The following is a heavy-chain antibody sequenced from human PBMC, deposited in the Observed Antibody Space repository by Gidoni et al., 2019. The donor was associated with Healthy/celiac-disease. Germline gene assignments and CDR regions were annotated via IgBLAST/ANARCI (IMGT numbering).Heavy chain of an antibody. CDR3: ARDLGPHDDYVLFAHYYYGMDV. V-gene: IGHV3-21*01. Sequence: EVQLVESGGGLVKPGGSLRLSCAASGFTFSSSSMNWVRQAPGKGLEWVSSISSSSSYIYYADSVKGRFTISRDNAKNSLYLQMNSLRAEDTAVYYCARDLGPHDDYVLFAHYYYGMDVWGQGTTVTVSS. CDR1: GFTFSSSS. D-gene: IGHD3-16*01. CDR2: ISSSSSYI. J-gene: IGHJ6*02.